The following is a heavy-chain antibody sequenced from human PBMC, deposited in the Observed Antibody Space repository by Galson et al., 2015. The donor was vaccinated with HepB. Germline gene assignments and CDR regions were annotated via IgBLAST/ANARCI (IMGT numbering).Heavy chain of an antibody. D-gene: IGHD5-18*01. V-gene: IGHV3-48*01. CDR3: ARETLRREYSYGFDY. Sequence: SLRLSCAASGFTFSSYSINWVRQAPGKGLEWVSYISSSSSTIFYADSLKGRFTISRDNAKNSLYLQMNSLRVEDTAVYYCARETLRREYSYGFDYWGQGTLVTVSS. CDR2: ISSSSSTI. J-gene: IGHJ4*02. CDR1: GFTFSSYS.